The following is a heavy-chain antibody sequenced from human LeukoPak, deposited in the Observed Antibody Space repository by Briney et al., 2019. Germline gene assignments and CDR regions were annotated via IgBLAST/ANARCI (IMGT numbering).Heavy chain of an antibody. V-gene: IGHV5-51*01. CDR1: GYSFTTCW. CDR3: ARREYCSDTTCSACLDY. J-gene: IGHJ4*02. Sequence: GESLKISCKGSGYSFTTCWIGWVRQMPGKGLEWMGIIYPGDSDTRYSPSFQGHVTISVDKSINTAYLQWSSLKASDTAMYYCARREYCSDTTCSACLDYWGQGTMVTVSS. D-gene: IGHD2-2*01. CDR2: IYPGDSDT.